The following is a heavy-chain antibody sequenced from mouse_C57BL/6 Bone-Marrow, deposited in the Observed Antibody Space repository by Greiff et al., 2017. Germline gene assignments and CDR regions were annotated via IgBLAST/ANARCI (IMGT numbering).Heavy chain of an antibody. J-gene: IGHJ4*01. CDR1: GFTFSSYT. V-gene: IGHV5-9*01. CDR3: ARLMVRYYYAMDC. Sequence: EVMLVESGGGLVKPGGSLKLSCAASGFTFSSYTMSWVRQTPEKRLEWVATISGGGGNTYYPDSVKGRFTISRDNAKNTLYLQMSSLRSEDTALYYCARLMVRYYYAMDCWGQGTSVTVSS. D-gene: IGHD2-1*01. CDR2: ISGGGGNT.